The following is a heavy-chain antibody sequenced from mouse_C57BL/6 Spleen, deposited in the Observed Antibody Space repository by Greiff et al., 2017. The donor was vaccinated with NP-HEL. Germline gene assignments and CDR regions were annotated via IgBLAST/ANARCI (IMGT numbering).Heavy chain of an antibody. D-gene: IGHD2-1*01. Sequence: EVQLQQSGPELVKPGASVKISCKASGYTFTDYYMNWVKQSHGKSLEWIGDINPNNGGTSYNQKFKGKATLTVDKSSSTAYMELRSLTSEDSAVYYCARRDLQAMDYWGQGTSVTVSS. J-gene: IGHJ4*01. CDR3: ARRDLQAMDY. CDR1: GYTFTDYY. CDR2: INPNNGGT. V-gene: IGHV1-26*01.